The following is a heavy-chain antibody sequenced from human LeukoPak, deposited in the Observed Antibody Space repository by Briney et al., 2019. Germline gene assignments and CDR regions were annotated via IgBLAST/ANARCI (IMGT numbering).Heavy chain of an antibody. CDR2: INTASGAT. CDR3: ARGPIWPNYYIAY. D-gene: IGHD2-8*01. CDR1: GYTFTDSF. J-gene: IGHJ4*02. V-gene: IGHV1-2*02. Sequence: SVKVSCKASGYTFTDSFMHWVRQAPGQGLEWMGWINTASGATKYAQKFQGRVTVTRDKSISTVFMELSSLRSDDTAVYYCARGPIWPNYYIAYWGQGTLVTVSS.